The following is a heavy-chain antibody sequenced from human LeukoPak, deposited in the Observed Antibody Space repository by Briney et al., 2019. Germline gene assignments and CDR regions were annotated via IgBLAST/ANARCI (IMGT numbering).Heavy chain of an antibody. Sequence: GGSLRLSCAASGFTFSSYEMNWVRQAPGKGLEWVSYISSSGSTIHYADSVKGRFTISRDNAKNSLYLQMNSLRAEDTAVYYCARSYDSSGYSYYFDYWGQGTLVTVSS. D-gene: IGHD3-22*01. CDR3: ARSYDSSGYSYYFDY. V-gene: IGHV3-48*03. J-gene: IGHJ4*02. CDR2: ISSSGSTI. CDR1: GFTFSSYE.